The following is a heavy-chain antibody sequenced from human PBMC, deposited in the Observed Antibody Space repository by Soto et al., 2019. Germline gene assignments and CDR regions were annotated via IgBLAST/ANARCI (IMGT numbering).Heavy chain of an antibody. J-gene: IGHJ3*02. CDR2: LSPSGGET. CDR1: GFTFSTYA. V-gene: IGHV3-23*01. CDR3: FHPLGYGVFDAYDI. D-gene: IGHD4-17*01. Sequence: PGGSLRISCVASGFTFSTYAMSWVRQAPGKGLEWVSALSPSGGETYYADSVKGRFTISRDNSMNALYLQMNSLRVEDTAVYYCFHPLGYGVFDAYDIWRQRTM.